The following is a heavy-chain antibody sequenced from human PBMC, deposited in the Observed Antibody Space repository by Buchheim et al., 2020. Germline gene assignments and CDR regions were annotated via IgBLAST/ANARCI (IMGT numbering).Heavy chain of an antibody. CDR3: AKVLGVYSSGWEDYFDY. Sequence: EVQLLESGGGLVQPGGSLRLSCAASGFTFKNYAMSWVRQTPGRGLDWVSVISGGGDTTYYADSVKGRFSISRDNSKNTVYLEMNSLRAEDTAVYYCAKVLGVYSSGWEDYFDYWGQGTL. J-gene: IGHJ4*02. CDR2: ISGGGDTT. CDR1: GFTFKNYA. D-gene: IGHD6-19*01. V-gene: IGHV3-23*01.